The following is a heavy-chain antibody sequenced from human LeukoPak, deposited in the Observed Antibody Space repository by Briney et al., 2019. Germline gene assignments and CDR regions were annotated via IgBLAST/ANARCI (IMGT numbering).Heavy chain of an antibody. Sequence: SETLSLTCAVYGGSFSGYYWSWIRQPPGKGLEWIGEINHSGSTNYNPSLKSRVTISVDTSKNQFSLKLSSVTAADTAVYYCARRRTDRKTPFDYWGQGTLVNVSS. CDR2: INHSGST. CDR3: ARRRTDRKTPFDY. V-gene: IGHV4-34*01. CDR1: GGSFSGYY. J-gene: IGHJ4*02.